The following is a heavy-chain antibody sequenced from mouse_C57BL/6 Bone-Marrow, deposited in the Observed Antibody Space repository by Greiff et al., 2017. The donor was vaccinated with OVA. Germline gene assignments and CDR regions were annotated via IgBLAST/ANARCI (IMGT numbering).Heavy chain of an antibody. CDR3: AVLRRGFAY. Sequence: VQLQQSGPVLVKPGASVKMSCKASGYTFTDYYMNWVKQSHGKSLEWIGMIHPNSGSTNYNEKFKSKATLTVDKSSSTAYMQLSSLTSEDSAVYYCAVLRRGFAYWGQGTLVTVSA. CDR2: IHPNSGST. D-gene: IGHD2-4*01. J-gene: IGHJ3*01. CDR1: GYTFTDYY. V-gene: IGHV1-19*01.